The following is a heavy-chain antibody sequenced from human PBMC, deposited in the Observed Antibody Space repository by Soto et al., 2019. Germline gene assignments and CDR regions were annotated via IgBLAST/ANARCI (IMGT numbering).Heavy chain of an antibody. V-gene: IGHV1-69*01. Sequence: QVQLVQSGAEVKKPGSSVKVSCKASGGTFSSYAISWVRQAPGQGLEWMGGLIPIFGTANYAQKFQGRVTITADDSTSTAYMELSRLRSEDPSVYYCARAAGKILSCSYWFDPWGHGTLVTVSS. CDR2: LIPIFGTA. D-gene: IGHD1-26*01. CDR1: GGTFSSYA. CDR3: ARAAGKILSCSYWFDP. J-gene: IGHJ5*02.